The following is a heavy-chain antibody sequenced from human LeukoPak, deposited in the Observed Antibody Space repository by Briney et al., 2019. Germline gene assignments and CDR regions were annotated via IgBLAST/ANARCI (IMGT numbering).Heavy chain of an antibody. CDR3: ARENIVVVPAAIFNGGDYYYYGMDV. V-gene: IGHV1-18*01. CDR2: ISAYSGDT. J-gene: IGHJ6*02. CDR1: GYTFTSYG. D-gene: IGHD2-2*02. Sequence: ASVTVSCKASGYTFTSYGISWVRQAPGQGLEWMGWISAYSGDTNYAQKFQGRATMTTDTSTSTAYMELRSLRSDDTAVYYCARENIVVVPAAIFNGGDYYYYGMDVWGQGTTVTVSS.